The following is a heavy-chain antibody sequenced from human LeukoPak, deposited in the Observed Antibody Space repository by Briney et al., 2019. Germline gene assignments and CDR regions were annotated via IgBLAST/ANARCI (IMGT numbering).Heavy chain of an antibody. CDR1: GGSISSGSYY. Sequence: TLSLTCTVSGGSISSGSYYWSWIRQPPGKALEWLARIDWDDDKYYNTSLKTRLTISKDTSKSQVVLTMTNMDPVDTATYYCARIQGTGALGYFDYWGQGTLVTVSS. J-gene: IGHJ4*02. D-gene: IGHD7-27*01. CDR3: ARIQGTGALGYFDY. V-gene: IGHV2-70*11. CDR2: IDWDDDK.